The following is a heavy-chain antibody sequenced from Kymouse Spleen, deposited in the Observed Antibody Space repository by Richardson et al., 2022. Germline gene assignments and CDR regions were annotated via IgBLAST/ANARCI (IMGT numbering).Heavy chain of an antibody. D-gene: IGHD3-9*01. CDR1: GFTFSSYA. J-gene: IGHJ3*02. Sequence: EVQLVESGGGLVQPGGSLRLSCAASGFTFSSYAMSWVRQAPGKGLEWVSAISGSGGSTYYADSVKGRFTISRDNSKNTLYLQMNSLRAEDTAVYYCAKDQALHYDILTGDAFDIWGQGTMVTVSS. V-gene: IGHV3-23*04. CDR3: AKDQALHYDILTGDAFDI. CDR2: ISGSGGST.